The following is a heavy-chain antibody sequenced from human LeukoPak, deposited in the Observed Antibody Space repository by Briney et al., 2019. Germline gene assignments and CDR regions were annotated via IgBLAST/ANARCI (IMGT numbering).Heavy chain of an antibody. D-gene: IGHD6-19*01. CDR2: IYSGGST. Sequence: GGSLRLSCAASGFTVSSNYMSWVRQAPGKGLEWVSVIYSGGSTYYADSVKGRFTISRGNSKNTLYLQMNSLRAEDTAVYYCAREGSSGWYIGYWGQGTLVTVSS. CDR1: GFTVSSNY. J-gene: IGHJ4*02. CDR3: AREGSSGWYIGY. V-gene: IGHV3-53*01.